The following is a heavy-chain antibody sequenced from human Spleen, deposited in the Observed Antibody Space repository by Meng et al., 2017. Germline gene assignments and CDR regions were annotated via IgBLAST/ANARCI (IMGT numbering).Heavy chain of an antibody. J-gene: IGHJ3*02. CDR2: INPNSGGT. CDR1: GYTFTGYY. D-gene: IGHD3-10*01. Sequence: ASVKVSCKASGYTFTGYYMHWVRQAPGQGLEWMGWINPNSGGTNYAQKFQGRVTMTRDTSISTAYMELSRLRSDDTAVYYCAREALNWFGDLLAGSFDIWGHGTMVTVSS. V-gene: IGHV1-2*02. CDR3: AREALNWFGDLLAGSFDI.